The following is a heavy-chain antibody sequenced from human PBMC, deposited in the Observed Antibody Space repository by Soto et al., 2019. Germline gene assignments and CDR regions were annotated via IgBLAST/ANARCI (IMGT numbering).Heavy chain of an antibody. D-gene: IGHD4-17*01. CDR1: GSTFPSST. V-gene: IGHV1-18*01. J-gene: IGHJ4*02. CDR2: INAHNGNT. CDR3: AIADYGDPDY. Sequence: QVQLVQSGAEVKKPGASVKVSCKASGSTFPSSTVSWVRQAPGQVLEWMGWINAHNGNTKYAQKFQGRLTMTTETSTGTGYMELRSLRSADTAIYFCAIADYGDPDYWGQGTLVTVSS.